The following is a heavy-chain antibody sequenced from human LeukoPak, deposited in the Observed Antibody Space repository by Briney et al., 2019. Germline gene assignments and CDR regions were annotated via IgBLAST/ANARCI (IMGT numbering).Heavy chain of an antibody. J-gene: IGHJ4*02. V-gene: IGHV3-7*01. CDR1: GFTFSSYW. Sequence: PGGSLRLSCAASGFTFSSYWMSWVRQAPGKGLEWVANIKQDGSEKYYVDSVKGRFTISRDNAKNSLYLQMNSLRAEDTAVYYCAGYSSGWCLDYWGQGTLVTVSS. CDR2: IKQDGSEK. CDR3: AGYSSGWCLDY. D-gene: IGHD6-19*01.